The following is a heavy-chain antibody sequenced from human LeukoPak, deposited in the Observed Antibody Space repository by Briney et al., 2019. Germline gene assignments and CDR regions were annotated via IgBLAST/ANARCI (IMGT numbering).Heavy chain of an antibody. D-gene: IGHD1-26*01. J-gene: IGHJ4*02. CDR2: ISSNGGST. Sequence: GGSLRLSCTVSGFTVSSNSMSWVRQAPGKGLEYVSAISSNGGSTYYANSVKGRFTISRDNSKNTLYLQMGSLRAEDMAVYYCARGGLGIVGATSDYWGQGTLVTVSS. CDR1: GFTVSSNS. V-gene: IGHV3-64*01. CDR3: ARGGLGIVGATSDY.